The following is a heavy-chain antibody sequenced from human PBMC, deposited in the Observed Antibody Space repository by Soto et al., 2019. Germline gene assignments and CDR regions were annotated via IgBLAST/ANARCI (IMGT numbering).Heavy chain of an antibody. D-gene: IGHD5-18*01. CDR2: IIPILGIA. CDR1: GGTFSSYT. CDR3: ARDHFGYSYGRYNWFDP. J-gene: IGHJ5*02. Sequence: GASVKVSCKASGGTFSSYTISWVRQAPGQGLEWMGRIIPILGIANYAQKFQGRVTITADKSTSTAYMELSSLRSEDTAVYYCARDHFGYSYGRYNWFDPWGQGTLVTVSS. V-gene: IGHV1-69*04.